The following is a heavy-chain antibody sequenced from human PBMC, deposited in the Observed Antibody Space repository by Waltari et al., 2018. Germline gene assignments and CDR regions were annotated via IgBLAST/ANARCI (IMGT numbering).Heavy chain of an antibody. CDR1: GGSISSSSYY. D-gene: IGHD6-6*01. V-gene: IGHV4-39*07. CDR3: AREYSSSSSLDY. Sequence: QLQLQESGPGLVKPSETLSLTCTVSGGSISSSSYYWGWIRQPPGKGLEWIGSIYYSGSTYYNPSLKSRVTISVDTSKNQVSLKLSSVTAADTAVYYCAREYSSSSSLDYWGQGTLVTVSS. CDR2: IYYSGST. J-gene: IGHJ4*02.